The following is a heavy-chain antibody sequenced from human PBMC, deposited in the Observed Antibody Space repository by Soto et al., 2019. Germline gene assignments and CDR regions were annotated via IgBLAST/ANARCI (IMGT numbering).Heavy chain of an antibody. CDR3: ARDKFRGWDIVVVPAAY. J-gene: IGHJ4*02. D-gene: IGHD2-2*01. V-gene: IGHV3-30-3*01. Sequence: RQPCAASEGKSSSYAMHCISKKPGKGLGWVAVISYDGSNKYYADSVKGRFTTSRDNSKNTLYLQMNSLRAEDTAVYYCARDKFRGWDIVVVPAAYWGQGTLVTVSS. CDR2: ISYDGSNK. CDR1: EGKSSSYA.